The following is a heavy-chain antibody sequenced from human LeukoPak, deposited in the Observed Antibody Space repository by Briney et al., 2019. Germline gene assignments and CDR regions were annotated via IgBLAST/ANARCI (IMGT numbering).Heavy chain of an antibody. D-gene: IGHD3-10*01. CDR2: ISGSGGST. Sequence: PGRSLRLSCAASGFTFDDYAMHWVRQAPGKGLEWVSAISGSGGSTYYADSVKGRFTISRDNSKNTLYLQMNSLRVEDTAVYYCAKAYGSGSYRLDYWGQGTLVTVFS. J-gene: IGHJ4*02. CDR1: GFTFDDYA. V-gene: IGHV3-23*01. CDR3: AKAYGSGSYRLDY.